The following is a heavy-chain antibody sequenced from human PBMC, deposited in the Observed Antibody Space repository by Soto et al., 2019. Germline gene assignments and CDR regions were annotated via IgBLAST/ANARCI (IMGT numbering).Heavy chain of an antibody. CDR2: IYYSGST. Sequence: QVQLQESGPGLVKPSQTLSLTCTVSGGSLSSGDYYWSRIRQPPGKGLEWIGYIYYSGSTYYNPSLKSRVTISVDTSKNQFSLKLSCVTAADPAVYYCARYCLTAAAGMCRPWGQGTLVTVSS. J-gene: IGHJ5*02. V-gene: IGHV4-30-4*01. CDR1: GGSLSSGDYY. CDR3: ARYCLTAAAGMCRP. D-gene: IGHD6-13*01.